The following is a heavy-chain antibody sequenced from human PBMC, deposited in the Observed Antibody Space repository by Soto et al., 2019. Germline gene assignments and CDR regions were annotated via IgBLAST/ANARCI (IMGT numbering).Heavy chain of an antibody. V-gene: IGHV4-39*02. Sequence: QLQLQESGPGLVKPSETLSLTCIVSGGSISSSSYYWGWIRQPPGKGLEWIGSIYYSGSTYYNPSLKSRVNIPRDTSKNPFSWTLSSVTDADTAVFYCARNRARNWCETCGQGTLVTVSS. CDR3: ARNRARNWCET. J-gene: IGHJ5*02. D-gene: IGHD6-6*01. CDR2: IYYSGST. CDR1: GGSISSSSYY.